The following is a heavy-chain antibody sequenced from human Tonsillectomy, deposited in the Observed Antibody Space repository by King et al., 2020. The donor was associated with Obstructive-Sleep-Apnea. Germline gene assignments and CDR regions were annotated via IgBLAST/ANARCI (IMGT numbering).Heavy chain of an antibody. D-gene: IGHD2-2*01. J-gene: IGHJ4*02. CDR3: AGHEGVSTTNSYPSPPRSI. Sequence: VQLVESGAEVKKPGEPLSISCTGSGYTFTNYWISWFRQMPGKGLEWMGRIDPADSYTNYSPSFQGHVTLSSEKSINATYLQWSSLKASDTAMYYCAGHEGVSTTNSYPSPPRSIWGQGTLVTVSS. CDR1: GYTFTNYW. V-gene: IGHV5-10-1*03. CDR2: IDPADSYT.